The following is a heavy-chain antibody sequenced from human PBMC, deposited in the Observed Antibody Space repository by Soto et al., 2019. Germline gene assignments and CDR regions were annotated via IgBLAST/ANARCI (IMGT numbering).Heavy chain of an antibody. CDR2: ISAYDGNT. J-gene: IGHJ6*02. D-gene: IGHD1-26*01. V-gene: IGHV1-18*01. CDR3: ERDDSGWYSLSYYGMDV. Sequence: QVQLVQSGAEVKKPGASVKVSCKASGYTFTSYGISWVRQAPGQGLEWMGWISAYDGNTNYAQKLQGRVTMTTDTSTSTAYMELRSLSSDATAVYYCERDDSGWYSLSYYGMDVWGQGTTVTVSS. CDR1: GYTFTSYG.